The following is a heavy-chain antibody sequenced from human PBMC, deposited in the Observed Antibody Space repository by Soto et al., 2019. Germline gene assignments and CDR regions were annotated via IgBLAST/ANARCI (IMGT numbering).Heavy chain of an antibody. D-gene: IGHD3-9*01. CDR2: ISGGSGST. CDR3: AKTESFNGYYNAFDY. Sequence: EVQLSESGGGLVQPGGSLRLSCAASGFPFSGYAVTWVRQAAGKGLEWVSTISGGSGSTYYADSVKGRFTISRDNPMNMLHLQMNRLRAEDTAIYYCAKTESFNGYYNAFDYWGRGTQVTVSS. V-gene: IGHV3-23*01. J-gene: IGHJ4*02. CDR1: GFPFSGYA.